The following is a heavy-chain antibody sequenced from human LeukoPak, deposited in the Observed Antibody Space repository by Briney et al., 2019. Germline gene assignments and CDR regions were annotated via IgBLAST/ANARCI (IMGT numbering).Heavy chain of an antibody. D-gene: IGHD3-3*01. CDR3: ARDPTRAIFGVALSLDYFDY. V-gene: IGHV1-2*02. Sequence: ASVKVSCKASGYTFSGYYMHWVRQAPGQGLEWMGWINPNSGGTNYAQKFQGRVTMTRATSISTAYMELSRLRSDDTAVYYCARDPTRAIFGVALSLDYFDYWGQGTLVTVSS. J-gene: IGHJ4*02. CDR2: INPNSGGT. CDR1: GYTFSGYY.